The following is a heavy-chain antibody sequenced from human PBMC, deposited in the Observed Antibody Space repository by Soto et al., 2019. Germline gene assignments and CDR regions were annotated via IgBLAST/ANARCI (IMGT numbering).Heavy chain of an antibody. J-gene: IGHJ6*02. CDR3: ARDPSIVLVPAATYYYYYYGMDV. D-gene: IGHD2-2*01. CDR1: GGSFSGYY. CDR2: INHSGST. Sequence: PSETLSLTCAVYGGSFSGYYWSWIRQPPGKGLEWIGEINHSGSTNYNPSLKSRVTISVDTSKNQFSLKLSSVTAADTAVYYCARDPSIVLVPAATYYYYYYGMDVWGQGTTVTVSS. V-gene: IGHV4-34*01.